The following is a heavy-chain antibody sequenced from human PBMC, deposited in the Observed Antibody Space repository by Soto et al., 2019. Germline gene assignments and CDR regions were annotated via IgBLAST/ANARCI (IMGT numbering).Heavy chain of an antibody. V-gene: IGHV3-23*01. CDR1: GFTFSSYA. J-gene: IGHJ6*02. D-gene: IGHD6-13*01. CDR3: AKGIAAAGTFDYYYGMDV. CDR2: ISGSGGST. Sequence: GGSLRLSCAASGFTFSSYAMSWVRQAPGKGLEWVSAISGSGGSTYYADSVKCRFTISRDNSKNTLYLQMNSLRAEDTAVYYCAKGIAAAGTFDYYYGMDVWGQGTTVTVSS.